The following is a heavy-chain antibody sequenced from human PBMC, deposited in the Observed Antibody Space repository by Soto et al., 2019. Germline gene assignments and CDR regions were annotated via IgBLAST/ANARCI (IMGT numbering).Heavy chain of an antibody. V-gene: IGHV1-69*06. Sequence: SVKVSCKASGGTFSSYAISWVRQAPGQGLEWMGGIIPIFGTANYAQKFQGRVTITADKSTSTAYMELSSLRSEDTAVYYCARESPLDIVVVVAATHARYYGMDVWGQGTTVTVSS. J-gene: IGHJ6*02. CDR3: ARESPLDIVVVVAATHARYYGMDV. D-gene: IGHD2-15*01. CDR1: GGTFSSYA. CDR2: IIPIFGTA.